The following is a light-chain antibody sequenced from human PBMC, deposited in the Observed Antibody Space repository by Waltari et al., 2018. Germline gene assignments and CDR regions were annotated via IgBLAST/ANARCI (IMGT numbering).Light chain of an antibody. V-gene: IGLV1-44*01. J-gene: IGLJ1*01. CDR3: GAWDDRLNVYV. CDR1: SPNIGSNA. Sequence: QSVLTQPPSASGTPGQRVTIPCSGSSPNIGSNALNWYQPLPGTAPPLLIYSHDQRPSGVPDRFSGSKSGTSASLAISGLQSEDEADYYCGAWDDRLNVYVFGTGTRVTVL. CDR2: SHD.